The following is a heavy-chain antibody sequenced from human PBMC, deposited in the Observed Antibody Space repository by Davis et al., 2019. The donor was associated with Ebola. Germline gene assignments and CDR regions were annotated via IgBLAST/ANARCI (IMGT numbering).Heavy chain of an antibody. J-gene: IGHJ4*02. D-gene: IGHD6-6*01. CDR1: GFIFSSYG. CDR2: ISGRGDNT. CDR3: AKGEGYSSTSVGGY. Sequence: GESLKISCAASGFIFSSYGMTWVRQAPGKGLEWVSGISGRGDNTYYADSVKGRFTISRDNSKNTLFLEVNSLRAEDTALYYCAKGEGYSSTSVGGYWGQGTLVTVSS. V-gene: IGHV3-23*01.